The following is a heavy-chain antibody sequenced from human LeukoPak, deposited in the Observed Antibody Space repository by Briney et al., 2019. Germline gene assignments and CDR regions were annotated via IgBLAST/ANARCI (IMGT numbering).Heavy chain of an antibody. CDR1: GFTFTNYA. CDR2: ISNTGTDP. Sequence: GGSLRLSCVASGFTFTNYAMSWIRQAPGKGLEWVSTISNTGTDPYYADSVQGRFTISRDNSENTLYLQMNNLRAEDTAIYYCAKVPYSDYGSGRPPFMDVWGQGTTVAVSS. CDR3: AKVPYSDYGSGRPPFMDV. J-gene: IGHJ6*02. V-gene: IGHV3-23*01. D-gene: IGHD3-10*01.